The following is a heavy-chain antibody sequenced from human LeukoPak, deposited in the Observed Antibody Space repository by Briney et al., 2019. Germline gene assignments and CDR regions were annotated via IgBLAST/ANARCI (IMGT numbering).Heavy chain of an antibody. D-gene: IGHD6-13*01. V-gene: IGHV4-4*02. CDR2: IYHSGST. J-gene: IGHJ4*02. CDR3: ARSNSSWSSFDY. CDR1: GDSISSSNW. Sequence: PSGTLSLTCAVSGDSISSSNWWSWVRQPPGKGLEWIGEIYHSGSTNYNPSLKSRVTISVDKSKNHFSLKVTSVTAADTAFYYCARSNSSWSSFDYWGQGTLVTVSS.